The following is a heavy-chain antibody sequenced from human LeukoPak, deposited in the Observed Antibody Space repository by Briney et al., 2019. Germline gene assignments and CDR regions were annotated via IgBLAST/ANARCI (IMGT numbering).Heavy chain of an antibody. Sequence: GGSLRLSCAASGFTFSSYAMSWVRQAPGKGLEWVSAISGSGGSTYYADSVKGRFTISRDNSKNTLYLQMNSLRAVDTAVYDCAKDFPWGSTGYYFDYWGQGTLVTVSS. CDR3: AKDFPWGSTGYYFDY. CDR2: ISGSGGST. CDR1: GFTFSSYA. V-gene: IGHV3-23*01. D-gene: IGHD3-16*01. J-gene: IGHJ4*02.